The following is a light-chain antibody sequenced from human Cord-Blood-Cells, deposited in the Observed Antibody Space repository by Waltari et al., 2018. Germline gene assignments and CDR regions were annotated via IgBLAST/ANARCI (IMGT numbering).Light chain of an antibody. CDR3: CSYAGSLYV. CDR2: DVS. V-gene: IGLV2-11*01. J-gene: IGLJ1*01. Sequence: QSALTQPRSVSGSPGQSVTISCTGTSSDVGGYNYVSWYQQHPGKAPKLMIYDVSKRPSGAPDRFSGFKAGNTASLTISGLQAEDEADYYCCSYAGSLYVFGTGTKVTVL. CDR1: SSDVGGYNY.